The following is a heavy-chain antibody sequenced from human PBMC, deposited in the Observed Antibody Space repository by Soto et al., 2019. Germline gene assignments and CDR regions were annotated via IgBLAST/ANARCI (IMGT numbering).Heavy chain of an antibody. V-gene: IGHV3-23*01. J-gene: IGHJ4*02. Sequence: GGSLRLSCAASGFTFSSYAMSWVRQAPGKGLEWVSAISGSGGSTYYADSVKGRFTISRDNSKNTLYLQMNSLRAEDTAVYYCAKVEDYVWGSYRLPDYWGQGTLVTSPQ. CDR3: AKVEDYVWGSYRLPDY. CDR1: GFTFSSYA. CDR2: ISGSGGST. D-gene: IGHD3-16*02.